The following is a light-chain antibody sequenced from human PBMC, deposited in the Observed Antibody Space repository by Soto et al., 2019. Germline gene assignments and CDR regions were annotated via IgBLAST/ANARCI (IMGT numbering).Light chain of an antibody. CDR3: QQRHMWPIT. CDR1: QSSRGP. J-gene: IGKJ5*01. CDR2: DAY. V-gene: IGKV3-11*01. Sequence: EVVLTQSPVTLSLSPGERVTLSCSPSQSSRGPLAWYQQKPGQAPRLLIYDAYTTATGIPPRFSGSGSGTDFTLTISSLEPEDSAVYYCQQRHMWPITFGQGTQLEIK.